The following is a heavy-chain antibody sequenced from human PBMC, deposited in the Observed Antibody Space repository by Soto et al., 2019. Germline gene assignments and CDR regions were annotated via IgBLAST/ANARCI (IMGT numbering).Heavy chain of an antibody. CDR1: GGTFSSYA. Sequence: SVKVSCKASGGTFSSYAISWVRQAPGQGLEWMGGIIPIFGTANYAQKFQGRVTITADESTSTAYMELSSLRSEDTAVYYCARGRKRPQWLAPYYFDYWGQGALVTVSS. D-gene: IGHD6-19*01. J-gene: IGHJ4*02. CDR2: IIPIFGTA. CDR3: ARGRKRPQWLAPYYFDY. V-gene: IGHV1-69*13.